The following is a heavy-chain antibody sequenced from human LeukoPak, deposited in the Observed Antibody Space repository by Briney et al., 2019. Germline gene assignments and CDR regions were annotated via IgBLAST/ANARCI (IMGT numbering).Heavy chain of an antibody. CDR2: IYDSGST. CDR3: ARVQAESGWPNNWFDP. Sequence: SETLSLTCTVSGGSISRGGYYWSWIRQHPGKGLEWIGYIYDSGSTYYNPSLKIRVTISVDTSKNQFSIKLSSVPAADTAVYYCARVQAESGWPNNWFDPWGQGNLVPVSS. J-gene: IGHJ5*02. D-gene: IGHD6-19*01. CDR1: GGSISRGGYY. V-gene: IGHV4-31*03.